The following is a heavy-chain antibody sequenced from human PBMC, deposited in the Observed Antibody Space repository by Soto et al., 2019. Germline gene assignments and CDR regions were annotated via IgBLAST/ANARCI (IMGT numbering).Heavy chain of an antibody. CDR1: GFTFSSYW. V-gene: IGHV3-7*03. CDR3: ARYYDGSGNSDAFDI. J-gene: IGHJ3*02. Sequence: GGSLRLSCAASGFTFSSYWMTWARQAPGKGLEWVTNIKYDGSDKYYVDSVKGRFTISRDNAKKSLYLDMNSLRAEDTAIYYCARYYDGSGNSDAFDIWGQGTMVTVSS. CDR2: IKYDGSDK. D-gene: IGHD3-22*01.